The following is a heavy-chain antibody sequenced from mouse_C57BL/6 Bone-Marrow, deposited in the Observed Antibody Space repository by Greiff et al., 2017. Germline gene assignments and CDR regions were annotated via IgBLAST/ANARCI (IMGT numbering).Heavy chain of an antibody. D-gene: IGHD3-2*02. V-gene: IGHV5-6*02. J-gene: IGHJ3*01. CDR3: ARQRDSSGWVAY. CDR1: GFTFSSYG. Sequence: DVMLVESGGDLVKPGGSLKLSCAASGFTFSSYGMSWVRQTPDKRLEWVATISSGGSYTYYPDRVKGRFTIYRDNAKNTLYLQMSSLKSEDTAMYYCARQRDSSGWVAYWGQGTLVTVSA. CDR2: ISSGGSYT.